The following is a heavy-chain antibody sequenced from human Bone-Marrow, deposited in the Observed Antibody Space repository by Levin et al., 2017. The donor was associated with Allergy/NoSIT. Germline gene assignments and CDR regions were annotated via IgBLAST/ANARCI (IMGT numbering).Heavy chain of an antibody. CDR3: AKSDFWSGYHTTGAGAFDI. V-gene: IGHV3-23*01. J-gene: IGHJ3*02. Sequence: TGGSLRLSCGASGFPFSSYAMHWVRQAPGKGLEWVAAISGTGGTTYLTESVKGRFTISRENSKNTLYMQMNRLRPEDTAVYFCAKSDFWSGYHTTGAGAFDIWGQGTMVTVSS. CDR2: ISGTGGTT. D-gene: IGHD3-3*01. CDR1: GFPFSSYA.